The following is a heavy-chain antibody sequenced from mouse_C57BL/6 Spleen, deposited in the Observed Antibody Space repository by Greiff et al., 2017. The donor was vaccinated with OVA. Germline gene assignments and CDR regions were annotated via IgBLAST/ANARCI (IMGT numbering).Heavy chain of an antibody. CDR2: IDPETGGT. CDR3: TSYDAYFDD. Sequence: QVQLQQSGAELVRPGASVTLSCKASGYTFTDYEMHWVKQTPVHGLEWIGAIDPETGGTAYNQKFKGKAILTADKSSSTAYMELRSLTSEDSAVYYCTSYDAYFDDWGQGTTLTVSS. CDR1: GYTFTDYE. D-gene: IGHD2-3*01. J-gene: IGHJ2*01. V-gene: IGHV1-15*01.